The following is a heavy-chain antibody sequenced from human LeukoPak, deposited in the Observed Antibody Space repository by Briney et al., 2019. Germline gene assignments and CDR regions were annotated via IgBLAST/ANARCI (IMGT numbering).Heavy chain of an antibody. J-gene: IGHJ3*02. CDR3: ARDSNPHGSGYYFDAFDM. Sequence: ETLSLTCALSGYSISSGYYWGWIRQPPGKGLEWVANIKRDGSVEYYVDSVKGRFTISRDNTKNSLHLQMNSLRAEDTAVYYCARDSNPHGSGYYFDAFDMWGQGTMVTVSS. CDR2: IKRDGSVE. D-gene: IGHD3-22*01. CDR1: GYSISSGYY. V-gene: IGHV3-7*01.